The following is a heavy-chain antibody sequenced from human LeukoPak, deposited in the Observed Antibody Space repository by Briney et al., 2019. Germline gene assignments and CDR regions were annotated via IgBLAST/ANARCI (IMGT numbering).Heavy chain of an antibody. Sequence: TGGSLRLSCAASGFSFSSYAMSWVRQAPGRGLEWVSAISGSGGSTYYADSVKGRFTISRDNSKSTLHLQMNSLRVDDTAVYYCAKLLRGTVVPFYDYWGQGTLVTVSS. D-gene: IGHD3-10*01. J-gene: IGHJ4*02. CDR2: ISGSGGST. CDR3: AKLLRGTVVPFYDY. V-gene: IGHV3-23*01. CDR1: GFSFSSYA.